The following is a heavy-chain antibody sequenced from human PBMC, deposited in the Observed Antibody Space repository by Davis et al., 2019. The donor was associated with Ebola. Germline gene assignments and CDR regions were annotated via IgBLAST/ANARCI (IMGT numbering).Heavy chain of an antibody. CDR3: AREWENYGDYMGYFDY. J-gene: IGHJ4*02. D-gene: IGHD4-17*01. CDR2: ISYDGSNK. Sequence: GESLKISCAASGFTFSSSAMTWVRQAPGKGLEWVAVISYDGSNKYYADSVKGRFTISRDNSKNTLYLQMNSLRAEDTAVYYCAREWENYGDYMGYFDYWGQGTLVTVSS. V-gene: IGHV3-30*04. CDR1: GFTFSSSA.